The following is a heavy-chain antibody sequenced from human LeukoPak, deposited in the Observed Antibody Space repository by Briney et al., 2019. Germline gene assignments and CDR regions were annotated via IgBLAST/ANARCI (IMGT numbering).Heavy chain of an antibody. CDR3: ARDWGSGYAFDI. CDR1: GGSFSGYY. Sequence: PSETLSLTCAVYGGSFSGYYWSWIRQPAGKGLEWIGRIYTSGSTNYNPSLKSRVTISVDTSKNQFSLKLSSVTAADTAVYYCARDWGSGYAFDIWGQGTMVTVSS. V-gene: IGHV4-4*07. CDR2: IYTSGST. D-gene: IGHD3-16*01. J-gene: IGHJ3*02.